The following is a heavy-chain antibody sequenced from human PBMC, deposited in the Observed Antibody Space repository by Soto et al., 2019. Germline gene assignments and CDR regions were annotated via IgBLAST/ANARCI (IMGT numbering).Heavy chain of an antibody. V-gene: IGHV3-48*02. CDR3: ARDLLELDDY. Sequence: GRSHRLRYAASGFRFSIYSMTWFRQAPGKGLEWVSYISSSSSTIYYADSVKGRFTISRDNAKNSLYLQMNSLRDEDTAVYYCARDLLELDDYWGQGTLVTVSS. CDR1: GFRFSIYS. J-gene: IGHJ4*02. CDR2: ISSSSSTI. D-gene: IGHD1-7*01.